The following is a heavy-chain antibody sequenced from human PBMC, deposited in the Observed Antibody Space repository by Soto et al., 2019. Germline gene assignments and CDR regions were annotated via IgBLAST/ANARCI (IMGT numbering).Heavy chain of an antibody. CDR1: GGSFSGYY. CDR2: INHSGST. Sequence: QVQLQQWGAGLLKPSETLSLTCAVYGGSFSGYYWSWIRQPPGKGLEWIGEINHSGSTNYNPSLKSRVTISVDTSKNQCSLKLSAVTAADTAVYYCARGPDIVVVVAATLSGANWFDPWGQGTLVTVSS. D-gene: IGHD2-15*01. V-gene: IGHV4-34*01. CDR3: ARGPDIVVVVAATLSGANWFDP. J-gene: IGHJ5*02.